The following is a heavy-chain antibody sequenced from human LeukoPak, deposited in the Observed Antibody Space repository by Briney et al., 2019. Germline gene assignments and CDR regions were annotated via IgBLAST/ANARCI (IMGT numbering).Heavy chain of an antibody. Sequence: SETLSLTCTVSGGSISSSSYYWGWIRQPPGKGLDWIGSIYYSGSTYYNPSLKSRVTISVDTSKNQFSLKLSSVTAADTAVYYCVRRTLIAAAAYFDYWGQGTLVTVSS. CDR3: VRRTLIAAAAYFDY. V-gene: IGHV4-39*01. CDR1: GGSISSSSYY. D-gene: IGHD6-13*01. J-gene: IGHJ4*02. CDR2: IYYSGST.